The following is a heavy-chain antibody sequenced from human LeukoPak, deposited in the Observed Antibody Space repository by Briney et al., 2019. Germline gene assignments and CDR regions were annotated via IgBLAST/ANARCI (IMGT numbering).Heavy chain of an antibody. Sequence: GGSLRLSCAASGFTFSSYAMHWVRQAPGKGLEWVAVISYDGSNKYYADSVKGRFTISRDNAKNSLYLQMNSLRAEDTAVYYCARVVGDYVWGSYRILDAFDIWGQGTMVTVSS. CDR1: GFTFSSYA. CDR2: ISYDGSNK. V-gene: IGHV3-30-3*01. CDR3: ARVVGDYVWGSYRILDAFDI. J-gene: IGHJ3*02. D-gene: IGHD3-16*02.